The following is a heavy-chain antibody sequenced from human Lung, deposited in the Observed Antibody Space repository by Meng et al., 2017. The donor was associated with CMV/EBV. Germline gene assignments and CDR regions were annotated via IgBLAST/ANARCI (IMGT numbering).Heavy chain of an antibody. J-gene: IGHJ4*01. CDR3: AKSSDNGWSS. Sequence: VQLVQSGAEVKRPGASVKISCQASGYSFSGFYLNWARQAPGHGLVWLGRVNPISDDTHLAQKFEGRITVTRGATINTAFMELTRLRPDDTAVYYCAKSSDNGWSSWGPGTLVTVSS. CDR1: GYSFSGFY. D-gene: IGHD6-19*01. CDR2: VNPISDDT. V-gene: IGHV1-2*06.